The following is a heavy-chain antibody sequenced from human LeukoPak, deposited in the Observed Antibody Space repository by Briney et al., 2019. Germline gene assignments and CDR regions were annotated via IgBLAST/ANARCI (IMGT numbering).Heavy chain of an antibody. D-gene: IGHD5-18*01. CDR1: GFTFSSYW. V-gene: IGHV3-7*02. Sequence: GGSLRLSCAASGFTFSSYWMTWVRQAPGKGLEWVANIKQDGSEKYYVDSVKGRFTISRDNVNDSLYLQMNSLRAEDTAVYYCARVAETQLWLRSAFDHWGQGTLVTVSS. CDR2: IKQDGSEK. CDR3: ARVAETQLWLRSAFDH. J-gene: IGHJ4*02.